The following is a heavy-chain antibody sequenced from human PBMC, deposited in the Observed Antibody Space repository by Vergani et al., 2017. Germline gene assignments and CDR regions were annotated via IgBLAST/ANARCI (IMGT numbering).Heavy chain of an antibody. CDR2: IHTGGST. CDR3: ARSRPYCTSGSCPAI. D-gene: IGHD2-15*01. J-gene: IGHJ4*02. Sequence: QVQLQESGPGVVKPSQTLSLTCAVSGGSISSGDHCWTWIRQRPGKGPEWIGHIHTGGSTDLNPSFKSRVSISVDTSKSQFSLKLNSVTVADTAVYYCARSRPYCTSGSCPAIWGQGTLVTVSS. V-gene: IGHV4-61*09. CDR1: GGSISSGDHC.